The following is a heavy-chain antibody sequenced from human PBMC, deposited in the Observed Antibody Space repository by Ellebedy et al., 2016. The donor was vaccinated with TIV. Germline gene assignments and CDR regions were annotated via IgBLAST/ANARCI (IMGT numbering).Heavy chain of an antibody. Sequence: SETLSLTXTVSGGSISSSSYYWGWIRQPPGKGLEWIGSIYYSGSTYYNPSLKSRVTISVDTSKNQFSLKLSSVTAADTAVYYCARAYTQLSYYYYYYGMDVWGQGTTVTVSS. CDR3: ARAYTQLSYYYYYYGMDV. CDR2: IYYSGST. CDR1: GGSISSSSYY. V-gene: IGHV4-39*01. J-gene: IGHJ6*02. D-gene: IGHD2-2*01.